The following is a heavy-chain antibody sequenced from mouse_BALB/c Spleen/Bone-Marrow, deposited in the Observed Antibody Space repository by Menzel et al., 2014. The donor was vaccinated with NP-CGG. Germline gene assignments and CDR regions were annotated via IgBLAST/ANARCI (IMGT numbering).Heavy chain of an antibody. CDR1: GFTSIDYY. CDR2: IRNRANGYTT. CDR3: ARETGYAYGNFAMDY. V-gene: IGHV7-3*02. Sequence: SGGGLVQPGGSLILSCEASGFTSIDYYMTWVRQPPGKALEWLGFIRNRANGYTTEYSASVKGRFTISRDISQSIFYLQMNTLRAEDSATYYCARETGYAYGNFAMDYWGQGTSVTVSS. D-gene: IGHD2-1*01. J-gene: IGHJ4*01.